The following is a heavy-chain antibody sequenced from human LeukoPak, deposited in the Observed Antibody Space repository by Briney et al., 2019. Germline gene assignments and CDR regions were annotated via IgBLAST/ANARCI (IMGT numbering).Heavy chain of an antibody. CDR1: GYTFTSYG. V-gene: IGHV1-18*01. J-gene: IGHJ5*02. CDR3: ARVKKFTMVRGGNWFDP. D-gene: IGHD3-10*01. CDR2: ISAYNGNT. Sequence: ASVKVPCKASGYTFTSYGISWVRQAPGQGLEWMGWISAYNGNTRYAQNLQGRVTLTTDTSTSTAYMEVRSLRSDDTAVYYCARVKKFTMVRGGNWFDPWGQGTLVTVSS.